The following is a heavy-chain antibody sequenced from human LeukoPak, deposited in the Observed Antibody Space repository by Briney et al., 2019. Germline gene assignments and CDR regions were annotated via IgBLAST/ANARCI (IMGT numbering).Heavy chain of an antibody. Sequence: PSETLSLTCGVSGASISSSNWWSWVRQPPGEGLEWIGEVYHGGSTNYNPSLKSRVTISVDKSKNQFSLKLSSVTAADTAVYFCARVVMDQWKTFDYWGQGTLVTVSS. V-gene: IGHV4-4*02. CDR3: ARVVMDQWKTFDY. CDR2: VYHGGST. J-gene: IGHJ4*02. CDR1: GASISSSNW. D-gene: IGHD1-1*01.